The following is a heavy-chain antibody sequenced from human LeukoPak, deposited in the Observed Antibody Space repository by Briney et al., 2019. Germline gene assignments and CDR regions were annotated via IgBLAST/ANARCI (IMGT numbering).Heavy chain of an antibody. CDR2: ISSSSSYI. Sequence: GGSLRLSCAASGFTFSSYSMNWVRQAPGKGLEWVSSISSSSSYIYYADSVKGRFTISRDNAKNSLYLQMNSLRAEDTAVYYCARGQYCSSTSCSRLGWFDPWGQGTLVTVSS. V-gene: IGHV3-21*01. CDR1: GFTFSSYS. D-gene: IGHD2-2*01. J-gene: IGHJ5*02. CDR3: ARGQYCSSTSCSRLGWFDP.